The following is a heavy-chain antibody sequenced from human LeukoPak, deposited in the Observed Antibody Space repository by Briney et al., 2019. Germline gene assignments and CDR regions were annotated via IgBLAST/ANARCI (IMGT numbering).Heavy chain of an antibody. Sequence: GGSLRLSCAASGFTFSSYGMHWVRQAPGKGLEWVAVISYDGSNKYYADSVKGRFTISRDNSKNTLYLQMNSLRAEDTAVYYCAKDLGYGGDPFDPWGQGTLVTVSS. CDR2: ISYDGSNK. D-gene: IGHD4-23*01. CDR3: AKDLGYGGDPFDP. CDR1: GFTFSSYG. V-gene: IGHV3-30*18. J-gene: IGHJ5*02.